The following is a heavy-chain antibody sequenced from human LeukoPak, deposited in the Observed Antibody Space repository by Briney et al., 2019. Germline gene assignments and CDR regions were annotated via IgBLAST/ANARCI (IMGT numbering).Heavy chain of an antibody. CDR3: ARHQAVAGSRDAFDI. CDR1: GYTFTSYY. Sequence: ASVKVSCKASGYTFTSYYMHWVRQAPGQGLEWMGIINPSGGSTSYAQKFQGRVTMTRDTSTSTVYMELSSLRSGDTAVYYCARHQAVAGSRDAFDIWGQGTMVTVSS. V-gene: IGHV1-46*01. CDR2: INPSGGST. J-gene: IGHJ3*02. D-gene: IGHD6-19*01.